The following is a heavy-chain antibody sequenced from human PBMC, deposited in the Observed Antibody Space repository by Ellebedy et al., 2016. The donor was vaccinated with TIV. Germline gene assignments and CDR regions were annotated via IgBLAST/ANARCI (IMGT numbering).Heavy chain of an antibody. Sequence: GESLKISCAASGLTFSRYGMHWVRQAPGKGLEWVTIIRHDGSDKYYADSVKGRFTISRDDSKNTLYLYMNSLRPDDTAVYYCARGLLYYDFWSGYYKGAGDYYYGMDVWGQGTTVTVSS. J-gene: IGHJ6*02. CDR1: GLTFSRYG. CDR2: IRHDGSDK. V-gene: IGHV3-30*03. CDR3: ARGLLYYDFWSGYYKGAGDYYYGMDV. D-gene: IGHD3-3*01.